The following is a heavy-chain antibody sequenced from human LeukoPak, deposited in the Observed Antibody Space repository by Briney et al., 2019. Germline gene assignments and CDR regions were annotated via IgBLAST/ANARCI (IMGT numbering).Heavy chain of an antibody. CDR2: IYTGGSDN. V-gene: IGHV5-51*01. CDR1: GSIFTSYW. CDR3: ARRWGGGYDKNFDY. J-gene: IGHJ4*02. D-gene: IGHD5-12*01. Sequence: GAALEISCKGSGSIFTSYWIGWGRPLPGKGLGGRGIIYTGGSDNKHSRSCQGQVTISADKSISTAYLQWSSLKASDTAMYYCARRWGGGYDKNFDYWGQGTLVTVSS.